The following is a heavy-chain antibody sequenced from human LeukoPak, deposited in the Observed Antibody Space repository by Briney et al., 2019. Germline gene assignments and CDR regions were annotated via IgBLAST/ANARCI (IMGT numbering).Heavy chain of an antibody. D-gene: IGHD6-13*01. Sequence: GGSLRLSCAASGFTFSSYAMSWVRQAPGKGLEWVSAISGSGGSTYYADSVKGRFTISRDNSKNTLYLQMNSLRAEDTAVYYCAKDQGRSLAAAGLVDYWGQGTLVTVSS. J-gene: IGHJ4*02. V-gene: IGHV3-23*01. CDR3: AKDQGRSLAAAGLVDY. CDR2: ISGSGGST. CDR1: GFTFSSYA.